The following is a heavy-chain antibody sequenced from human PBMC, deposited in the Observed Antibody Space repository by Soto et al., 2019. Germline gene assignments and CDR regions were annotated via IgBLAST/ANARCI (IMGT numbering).Heavy chain of an antibody. CDR2: ISGSGGST. CDR3: AKERRRVRYFDWLLTPWTFDY. CDR1: GFTFSSYA. Sequence: PGGSLRLSCAASGFTFSSYAMSWVRQAPGKGLEWVSAISGSGGSTYYADSVKGRFTISRDNSKNTLYLQMNSLRAEDMAVYYCAKERRRVRYFDWLLTPWTFDYWGQGTLVTVSS. D-gene: IGHD3-9*01. J-gene: IGHJ4*02. V-gene: IGHV3-23*01.